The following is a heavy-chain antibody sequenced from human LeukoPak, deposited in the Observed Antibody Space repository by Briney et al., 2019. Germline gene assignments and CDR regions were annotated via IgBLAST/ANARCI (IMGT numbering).Heavy chain of an antibody. D-gene: IGHD3-22*01. V-gene: IGHV4-34*01. J-gene: IGHJ3*02. CDR3: AGYYYDSSGYYYTAFDI. CDR2: INHSGST. Sequence: SETLSLTCAVYGGSFSGYYWSWIRQPPGKGLEWTGEINHSGSTNYNPSLKSRVTISVDTSKNQFSLKLSSVTAADTAVYYCAGYYYDSSGYYYTAFDIWGQGTMVTVSS. CDR1: GGSFSGYY.